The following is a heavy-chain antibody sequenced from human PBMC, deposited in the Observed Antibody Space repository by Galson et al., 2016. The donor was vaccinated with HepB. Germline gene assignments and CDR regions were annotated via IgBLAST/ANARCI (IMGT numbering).Heavy chain of an antibody. Sequence: SVKVSCKASGYSFVGFGLAWVRQAPGQGFEWMGWIRPYNGVTDYAQKFQGRLTMSTDTSTNTAYMELSSLRSDDTAVYYCARRQLSFGYNQDGFDSWGQGTLVTVSS. D-gene: IGHD5-24*01. CDR1: GYSFVGFG. CDR3: ARRQLSFGYNQDGFDS. V-gene: IGHV1-18*01. J-gene: IGHJ4*02. CDR2: IRPYNGVT.